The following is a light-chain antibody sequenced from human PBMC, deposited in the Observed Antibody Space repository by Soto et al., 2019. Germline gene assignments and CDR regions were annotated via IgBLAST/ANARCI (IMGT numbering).Light chain of an antibody. Sequence: DIEMTQSPLSLRVTPGEPASISCKSSQSLLNSNGYNGLSWYLQKPGQSPRLLIYFGSNRASGVPDRLSGSVSETYFTLQISSVEAEDVGVYYCMQGEQAPITFGQGTRLEIK. CDR2: FGS. CDR1: QSLLNSNGYNG. J-gene: IGKJ5*01. CDR3: MQGEQAPIT. V-gene: IGKV2-28*01.